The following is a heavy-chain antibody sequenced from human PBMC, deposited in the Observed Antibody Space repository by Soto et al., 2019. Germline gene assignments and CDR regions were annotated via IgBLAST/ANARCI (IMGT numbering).Heavy chain of an antibody. J-gene: IGHJ4*02. CDR3: ASSEFH. Sequence: QLQLQESGPGLVKPSETLSLTCTVSGGSISSSRYYWGWIRQPPGKGLEWIGNIYYSGSTYYNPSLKSRITITVDTSKHQFSLTLTSLTAADTAVYYCASSEFHWGQGTLVTVSS. V-gene: IGHV4-39*01. CDR2: IYYSGST. CDR1: GGSISSSRYY. D-gene: IGHD3-10*01.